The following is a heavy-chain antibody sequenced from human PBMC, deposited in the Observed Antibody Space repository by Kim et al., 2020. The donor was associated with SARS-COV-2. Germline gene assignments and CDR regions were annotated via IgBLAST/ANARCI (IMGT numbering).Heavy chain of an antibody. CDR1: GFTFSSYS. Sequence: GGSLRLSCAASGFTFSSYSMNWVRQAPGKGLEWVSSISSSSSYIYYADSVKGRFTISRDNAKNSLYLQMNSLRAEDTAVYYCASVVVPAANVAGENYYYGMDVWGQGTTVTVSS. CDR2: ISSSSSYI. CDR3: ASVVVPAANVAGENYYYGMDV. J-gene: IGHJ6*02. V-gene: IGHV3-21*01. D-gene: IGHD2-2*01.